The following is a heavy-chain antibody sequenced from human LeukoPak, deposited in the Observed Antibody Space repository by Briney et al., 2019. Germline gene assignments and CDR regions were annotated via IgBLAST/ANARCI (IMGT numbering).Heavy chain of an antibody. V-gene: IGHV3-33*06. CDR1: GFTFSTYG. J-gene: IGHJ4*02. Sequence: GRSLRLSCAASGFTFSTYGMNWVRQAPGKGLEWVAIIWYDGNNKYYADSVKGRFTISRDNSKNTLYLQMNSLRAEDTAVYYCAKIPSDYNYFDYWGQGTLVTVSS. CDR3: AKIPSDYNYFDY. D-gene: IGHD4-11*01. CDR2: IWYDGNNK.